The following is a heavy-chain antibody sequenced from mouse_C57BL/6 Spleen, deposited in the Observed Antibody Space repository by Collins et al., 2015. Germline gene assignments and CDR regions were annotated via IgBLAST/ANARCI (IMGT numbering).Heavy chain of an antibody. Sequence: QIQLVQSGPELKKPGETVKISCKASGYTFTNYGMNWVKQAPGKGLKWMGWINTNTGEPTYAEEFKGRFAFSLETSASTAYLQINSLKNEDTATYFCARETSWGAMDYWGQGTSVTVSS. CDR1: GYTFTNYG. CDR3: ARETSWGAMDY. CDR2: INTNTGEP. J-gene: IGHJ4*01. V-gene: IGHV9-3*02.